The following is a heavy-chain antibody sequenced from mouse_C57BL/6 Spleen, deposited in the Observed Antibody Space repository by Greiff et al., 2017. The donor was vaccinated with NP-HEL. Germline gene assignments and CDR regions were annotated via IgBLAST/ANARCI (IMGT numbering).Heavy chain of an antibody. Sequence: EVQLQQSGPELVKPGASVKISCKASGYTFTDYYMNWVKQSHGKSLEWIGDINPNNGGTSYNQKFKGKATLTVDKSSSTAYMELRSLTSEDSAVYYCARDHYYGRGYFDVWGTGTTVTVSS. J-gene: IGHJ1*03. D-gene: IGHD1-1*01. CDR2: INPNNGGT. V-gene: IGHV1-26*01. CDR1: GYTFTDYY. CDR3: ARDHYYGRGYFDV.